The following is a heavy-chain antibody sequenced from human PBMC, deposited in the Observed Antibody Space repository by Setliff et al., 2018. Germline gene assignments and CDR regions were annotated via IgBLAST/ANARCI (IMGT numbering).Heavy chain of an antibody. CDR1: GYSISSGHF. Sequence: SETLSLTCGVSGYSISSGHFWGWIRQPPGKGLEWLGNIFHSGSTYYNPTLNSRVTMSVDTSKNQFSLKVTSVTVADTAVYYCAREGPESDSSGYMDVWGQGTTVTVSS. CDR2: IFHSGST. J-gene: IGHJ6*03. D-gene: IGHD4-4*01. CDR3: AREGPESDSSGYMDV. V-gene: IGHV4-38-2*02.